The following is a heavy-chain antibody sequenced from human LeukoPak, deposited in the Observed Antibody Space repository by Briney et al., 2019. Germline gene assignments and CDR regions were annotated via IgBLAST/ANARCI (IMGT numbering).Heavy chain of an antibody. J-gene: IGHJ2*01. CDR1: GGSISSGGYY. CDR3: ASCTVYDILTGYPQIFDL. CDR2: IYYSGST. D-gene: IGHD3-9*01. V-gene: IGHV4-31*03. Sequence: PSQTLSLTCTVSGGSISSGGYYWSWIRQHPGKGLEWIGYIYYSGSTYYNPSLKSRVTISVDTSKNQFSLKLSSVTAADTAVYYCASCTVYDILTGYPQIFDLWGRGTLVTVSS.